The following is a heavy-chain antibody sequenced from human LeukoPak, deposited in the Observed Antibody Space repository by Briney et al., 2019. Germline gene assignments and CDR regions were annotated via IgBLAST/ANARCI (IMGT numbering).Heavy chain of an antibody. CDR2: IDPNSDGT. D-gene: IGHD3-10*01. CDR1: GYTFTSYG. J-gene: IGHJ4*02. CDR3: ARGYSTMVREVIGSFRY. V-gene: IGHV1-2*02. Sequence: GASVKVSCKASGYTFTSYGISWVRQAPGQGLEWMGWIDPNSDGTNHAQKFQGRVTMTRDTSISTAYMELGRLRSDDTAVYYCARGYSTMVREVIGSFRYWGQGTLVTVSS.